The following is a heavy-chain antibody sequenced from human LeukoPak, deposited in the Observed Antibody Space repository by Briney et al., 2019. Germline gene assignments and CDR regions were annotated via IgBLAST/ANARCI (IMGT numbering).Heavy chain of an antibody. Sequence: GGSLRLSCAASGFTFSSYAMNWVRQAPGKGLEWVSAISGSGGSTYYADSVKGRFTISRDNAKNSLYLQMNSLRAEDTAVYYCASTVVRGVIIPHHYWGQGTLVTVSS. D-gene: IGHD3-10*01. J-gene: IGHJ4*02. CDR2: ISGSGGST. CDR1: GFTFSSYA. V-gene: IGHV3-23*01. CDR3: ASTVVRGVIIPHHY.